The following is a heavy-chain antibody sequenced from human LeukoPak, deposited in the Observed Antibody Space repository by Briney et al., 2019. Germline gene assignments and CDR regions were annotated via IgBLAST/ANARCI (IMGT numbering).Heavy chain of an antibody. D-gene: IGHD3-9*01. CDR2: ISGSGGNT. J-gene: IGHJ4*02. V-gene: IGHV3-23*01. CDR3: AKDRFDGLDY. CDR1: GFTFSSYE. Sequence: GGSLRLSCAASGFTFSSYEMNWVRQAPGKGLEWVSGISGSGGNTFYADSVKGRFTISRDNSKNTLYLQMSSLRAEDTAVYYCAKDRFDGLDYWGQGTLVTVSS.